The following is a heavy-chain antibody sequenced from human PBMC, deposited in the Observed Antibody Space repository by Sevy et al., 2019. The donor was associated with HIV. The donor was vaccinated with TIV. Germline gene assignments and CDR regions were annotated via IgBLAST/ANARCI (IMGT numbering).Heavy chain of an antibody. D-gene: IGHD2-2*01. Sequence: SETLSLTCTVSGDSISNYYGSWIRQPPGKGLEWIGYIYNSGSTNYNPSLKSRVTISVDTSKNQFSLKLSSVTAADTAVYYCASVVVVPAAKYFYFHYMDVWGKGTTVTVSS. CDR2: IYNSGST. J-gene: IGHJ6*03. V-gene: IGHV4-59*01. CDR1: GDSISNYY. CDR3: ASVVVVPAAKYFYFHYMDV.